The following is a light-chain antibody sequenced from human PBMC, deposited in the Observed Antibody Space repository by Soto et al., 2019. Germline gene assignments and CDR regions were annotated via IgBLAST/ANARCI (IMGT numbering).Light chain of an antibody. Sequence: QPVLTQPASVSGSPGQSITISCTGTSSDVGGYNYVSWYQHHPGKAPKLMIYEGSKRPSGVSNRFSGSKSGNTASLTISGLQAEDEADYYCCSYAGSSTHVVFGGGTKVTVL. V-gene: IGLV2-23*01. CDR2: EGS. CDR3: CSYAGSSTHVV. J-gene: IGLJ2*01. CDR1: SSDVGGYNY.